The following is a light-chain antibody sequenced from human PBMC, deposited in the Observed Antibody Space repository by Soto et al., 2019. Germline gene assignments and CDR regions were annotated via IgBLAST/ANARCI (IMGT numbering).Light chain of an antibody. J-gene: IGKJ5*01. CDR3: QQRSNWPRT. CDR1: QSVSSNY. V-gene: IGKV3-11*01. Sequence: IVLTQSPGTLSLSPGERATLSCRAGQSVSSNYLAWYQQKPGQAPRLLIYDASNRATGIPARFSGSGSGTDLTLTISSLEPEDFAVYYCQQRSNWPRTFGQGTRLEI. CDR2: DAS.